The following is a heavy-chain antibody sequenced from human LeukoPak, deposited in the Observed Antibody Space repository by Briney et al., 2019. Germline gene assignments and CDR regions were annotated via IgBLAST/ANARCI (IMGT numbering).Heavy chain of an antibody. CDR3: ARAFTSTGYYYVEY. CDR1: GFTFCSFG. V-gene: IGHV3-33*01. J-gene: IGHJ4*02. Sequence: GRSLRLSCAASGFTFCSFGMHWVRQAPGKGLEWVAVIWYDGNNKYYADSVKGRFTISRGNSKNALYLQMNSLRAEDTAVYYCARAFTSTGYYYVEYWGQGTLVTVSS. CDR2: IWYDGNNK. D-gene: IGHD3-22*01.